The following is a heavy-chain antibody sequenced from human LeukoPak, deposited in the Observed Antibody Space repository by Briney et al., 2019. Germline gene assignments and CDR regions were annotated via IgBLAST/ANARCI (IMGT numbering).Heavy chain of an antibody. D-gene: IGHD3-10*01. Sequence: PSESLSLTCTVSGYSISSGYYWGWIRQPPGKGLEWIGSIYHSGSTYYNSSLKSRVTILVDTSKNQFSLKLSSVIAADTAVYYCATALNRGVDYWGQGTLVTVSS. V-gene: IGHV4-38-2*02. J-gene: IGHJ4*02. CDR2: IYHSGST. CDR1: GYSISSGYY. CDR3: ATALNRGVDY.